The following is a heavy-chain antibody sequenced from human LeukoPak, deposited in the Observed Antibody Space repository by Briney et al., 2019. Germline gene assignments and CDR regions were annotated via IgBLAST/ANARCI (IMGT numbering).Heavy chain of an antibody. CDR1: GFTFSSYS. D-gene: IGHD1-26*01. CDR3: AKLGGSYYYFDY. CDR2: ISSSSTYI. Sequence: GGSLRLSCAASGFTFSSYSMNWVRQPPGKGLEWVSSISSSSTYIYYADSVKGRFAISRDNAKNSLYLQMNSLRAEDTALYYCAKLGGSYYYFDYWGQGTLVTVSS. J-gene: IGHJ4*02. V-gene: IGHV3-21*04.